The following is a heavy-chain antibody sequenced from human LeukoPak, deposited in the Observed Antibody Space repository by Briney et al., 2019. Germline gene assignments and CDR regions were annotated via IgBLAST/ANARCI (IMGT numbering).Heavy chain of an antibody. CDR3: ASILRYSGHYYYMDV. J-gene: IGHJ6*03. Sequence: PSETLSLTCAVYGGSFSGYYWSWIRHPPGKGREWIGEINHSGSTNYIPSLKSRVTISVDTSKNQFSLKLSSVTAADTAVYYCASILRYSGHYYYMDVWGKGTTVTVSS. V-gene: IGHV4-34*01. CDR2: INHSGST. CDR1: GGSFSGYY. D-gene: IGHD1-1*01.